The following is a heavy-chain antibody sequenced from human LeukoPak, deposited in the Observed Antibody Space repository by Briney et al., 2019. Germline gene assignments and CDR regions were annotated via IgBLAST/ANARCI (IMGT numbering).Heavy chain of an antibody. Sequence: SVKVSCKASGGAFSSYAISWVRQAPGQGLEWMGGIIPIFGTANYAQKFQGRVTITADESTSTAYMELSSLRSEDTAVYYCARGEAATVIYYYYGMDVWGQGTTVTVSS. CDR3: ARGEAATVIYYYYGMDV. CDR1: GGAFSSYA. CDR2: IIPIFGTA. D-gene: IGHD4-11*01. J-gene: IGHJ6*02. V-gene: IGHV1-69*13.